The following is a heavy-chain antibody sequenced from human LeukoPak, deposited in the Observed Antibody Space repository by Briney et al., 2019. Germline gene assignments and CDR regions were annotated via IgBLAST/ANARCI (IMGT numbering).Heavy chain of an antibody. Sequence: SVKVSCKASGGTFSSYAISWVRQAPGQGLEWMGGIIPIFGTANYAQKFQGRVTITTDESTSTAYMELSSLRAEDTAVYFCAKGHIDSEWLYFDYWGQGSLVTVSS. J-gene: IGHJ4*02. CDR3: AKGHIDSEWLYFDY. V-gene: IGHV1-69*05. CDR1: GGTFSSYA. D-gene: IGHD2-21*01. CDR2: IIPIFGTA.